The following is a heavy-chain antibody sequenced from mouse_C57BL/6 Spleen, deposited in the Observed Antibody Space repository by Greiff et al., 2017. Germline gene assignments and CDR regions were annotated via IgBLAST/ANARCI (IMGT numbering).Heavy chain of an antibody. D-gene: IGHD1-1*01. J-gene: IGHJ4*01. CDR2: INPGSGGT. CDR1: GYAFTNYL. CDR3: TRSPDYYGSSDGAMDY. Sequence: VQLQQSGAELVRPGTSVKVSCKASGYAFTNYLIEWVKQRPGQGLEWIGVINPGSGGTNYNEKFKGKATLTADKTSSTAYMQLSSLTSEDSAVYVCTRSPDYYGSSDGAMDYWGQGTSVTVAT. V-gene: IGHV1-54*01.